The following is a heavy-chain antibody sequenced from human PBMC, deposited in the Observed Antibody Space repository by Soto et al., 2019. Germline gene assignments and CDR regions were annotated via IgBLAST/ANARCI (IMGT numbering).Heavy chain of an antibody. CDR1: GGSISSSSYL. CDR2: MYYSGST. V-gene: IGHV4-39*01. Sequence: PSETLSLTCSVSGGSISSSSYLWGWIRQPPGKGLEWIANMYYSGSTYYNLSLKSRVTISVDTSKNQFSLKLSSVTAADTAVYYCANWARRFDYWGQGTLVTVSS. CDR3: ANWARRFDY. J-gene: IGHJ4*02. D-gene: IGHD3-16*01.